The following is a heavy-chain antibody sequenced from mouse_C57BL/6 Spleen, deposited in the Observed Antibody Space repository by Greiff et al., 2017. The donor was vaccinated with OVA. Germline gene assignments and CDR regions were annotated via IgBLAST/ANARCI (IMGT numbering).Heavy chain of an antibody. D-gene: IGHD1-1*01. J-gene: IGHJ2*01. Sequence: VQLQQSGAELVRPGASVKLSCKASGYTFTDYYINWVKQRPGQGLEWIARIYPGSGNTYYNEKFKGKATLTAEKSSSTAYMQLSSLTSEDSAVYFCAKDYYGSSYPWGQGTTLTVSS. V-gene: IGHV1-76*01. CDR2: IYPGSGNT. CDR1: GYTFTDYY. CDR3: AKDYYGSSYP.